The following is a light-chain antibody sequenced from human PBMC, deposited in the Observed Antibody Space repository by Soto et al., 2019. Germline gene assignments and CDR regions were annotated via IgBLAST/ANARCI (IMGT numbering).Light chain of an antibody. CDR1: QSISSW. Sequence: DIRMTQSPSTLSASVGDRVTITCRASQSISSWLAWYQQKPGKAPKLLIYKASSLESGVPSRFSGSGSGTEFTLTISSLQPDDFATYYCQQYNSYSLTFSGGTKVEIK. CDR3: QQYNSYSLT. J-gene: IGKJ4*01. CDR2: KAS. V-gene: IGKV1-5*03.